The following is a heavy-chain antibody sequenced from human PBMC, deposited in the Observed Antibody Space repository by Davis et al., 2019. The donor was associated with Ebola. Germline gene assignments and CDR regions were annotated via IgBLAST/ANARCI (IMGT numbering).Heavy chain of an antibody. Sequence: GGSLRLSCAASGFTFSSYAMHWVRQAPGKGLEWVAVISYDGSNKYYADSVKGRFTISRDNSKNTVILQMNSLRVDDTAVYYCAGGDFWSGQFDYWGQGTLVTVSS. CDR3: AGGDFWSGQFDY. V-gene: IGHV3-30-3*01. CDR1: GFTFSSYA. J-gene: IGHJ4*02. D-gene: IGHD3-3*01. CDR2: ISYDGSNK.